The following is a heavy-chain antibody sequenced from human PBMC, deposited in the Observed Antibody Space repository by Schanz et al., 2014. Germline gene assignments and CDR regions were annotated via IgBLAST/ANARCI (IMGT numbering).Heavy chain of an antibody. CDR1: GGSMSSYY. CDR3: ARQILIGAFDI. CDR2: IYYSGST. D-gene: IGHD3-9*01. J-gene: IGHJ3*02. V-gene: IGHV4-59*08. Sequence: QVQLQETGPGLVKPSETLSLTCTVSGGSMSSYYWTWIRQPPGKGLEWIGYIYYSGSTNYNPSLRSRVPISVDTSKTQFPLKLSSVTAADTAVYYCARQILIGAFDIWGQGTMVTVSS.